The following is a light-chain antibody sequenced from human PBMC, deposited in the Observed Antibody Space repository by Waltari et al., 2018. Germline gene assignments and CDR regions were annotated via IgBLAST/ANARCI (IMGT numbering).Light chain of an antibody. J-gene: IGLJ2*01. Sequence: NFMLTQPHSVSESPGKTVTISCTRSSGSIASNYVQWYQQRPGSVPTAVMYEDNQRPSGVPDGFSGSIDRSSNSASLTISGLKTEDEADYYCQSYDSTNGVVFGGGTKLTVL. CDR2: EDN. CDR3: QSYDSTNGVV. V-gene: IGLV6-57*04. CDR1: SGSIASNY.